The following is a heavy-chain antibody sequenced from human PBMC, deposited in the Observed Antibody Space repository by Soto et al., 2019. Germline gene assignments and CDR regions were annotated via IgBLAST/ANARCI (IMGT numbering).Heavy chain of an antibody. CDR3: ARLYSYGKPFDY. Sequence: EVQLVESGGGLVQPGGSLRLSCAASGFSSSSYWMHWVRQAPGKGLVWVSHINSDGSSTTYADSVKGRFTISRDNAKNTLYLQMNSLRAEDTAVYYCARLYSYGKPFDYWGQGTLVTVSS. D-gene: IGHD3-16*01. V-gene: IGHV3-74*01. CDR1: GFSSSSYW. CDR2: INSDGSST. J-gene: IGHJ4*02.